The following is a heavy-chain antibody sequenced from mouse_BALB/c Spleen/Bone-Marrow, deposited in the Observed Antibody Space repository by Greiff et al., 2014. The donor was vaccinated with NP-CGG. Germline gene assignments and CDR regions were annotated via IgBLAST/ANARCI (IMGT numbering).Heavy chain of an antibody. CDR2: IWAGGST. Sequence: VKLVESGPGLVAPSQSLSITCTVSGFSLTSYGVHWVRQPPGKGLEWLGVIWAGGSTNYNSALMSRLSISKDNSKSQVFLKMNSLQTDDTAMYYCARVTGTDWYFDVWGAGTRSPSPQ. CDR1: GFSLTSYG. J-gene: IGHJ1*01. D-gene: IGHD4-1*01. V-gene: IGHV2-9*02. CDR3: ARVTGTDWYFDV.